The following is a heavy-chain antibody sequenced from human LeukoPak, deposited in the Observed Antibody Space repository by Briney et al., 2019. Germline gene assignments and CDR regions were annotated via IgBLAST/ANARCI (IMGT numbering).Heavy chain of an antibody. V-gene: IGHV1-18*01. D-gene: IGHD3-3*01. CDR1: GYTFTSYG. CDR3: AREKAPYYDFWSGYYSGDAFDI. J-gene: IGHJ3*02. Sequence: GASVKVSCKASGYTFTSYGISWVRQAPGQGVEWMGWIIAYNGNTNYAQKLQGRVTMTTDTSTSTAYMELRSLRSDDTAVYYCAREKAPYYDFWSGYYSGDAFDIWGQGTMVTVSS. CDR2: IIAYNGNT.